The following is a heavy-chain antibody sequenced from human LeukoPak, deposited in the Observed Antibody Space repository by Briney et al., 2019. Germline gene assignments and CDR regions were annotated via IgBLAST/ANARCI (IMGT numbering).Heavy chain of an antibody. CDR3: ARGGDTAMAHYYYYGMDV. Sequence: ASVMVSCKASGYTFTSYAMNWVRQAPGQGLEWMGWINTNTGNPTYAQGFTGRFVFSLDTSVSTAYLQISSLKAEDTAVYYCARGGDTAMAHYYYYGMDVWGQGTTVTVSS. CDR2: INTNTGNP. J-gene: IGHJ6*02. D-gene: IGHD5-18*01. CDR1: GYTFTSYA. V-gene: IGHV7-4-1*02.